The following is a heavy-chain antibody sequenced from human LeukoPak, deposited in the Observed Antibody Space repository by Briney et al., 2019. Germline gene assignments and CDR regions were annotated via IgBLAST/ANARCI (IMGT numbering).Heavy chain of an antibody. J-gene: IGHJ4*02. CDR2: IYYSGST. D-gene: IGHD1-20*01. CDR1: GGSISSSSYY. CDR3: AREGHNWNYFDY. Sequence: SETLSLTCTVSGGSISSSSYYWGWIRQPPGKGLEWIGSIYYSGSTYYNPSLKSRVTISVDTSKNQFSLKLSSVTAADTAVYYCAREGHNWNYFDYWGLGTLVTVSS. V-gene: IGHV4-39*07.